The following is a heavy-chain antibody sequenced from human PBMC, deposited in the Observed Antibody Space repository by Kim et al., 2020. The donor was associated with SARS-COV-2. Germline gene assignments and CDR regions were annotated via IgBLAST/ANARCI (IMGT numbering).Heavy chain of an antibody. D-gene: IGHD5-12*01. CDR3: ASEGGRRGGYGGYDPVLDGFGV. J-gene: IGHJ3*01. V-gene: IGHV3-21*01. CDR2: ITSSSSYT. Sequence: GGSLRLSCAASGFTFSSHSMNWVRQAPGKGLEWVSSITSSSSYTYYADSVKGRFTISRDNARNSLYLHMNSLRAEDTAVYYCASEGGRRGGYGGYDPVLDGFGVCGQGAMVTLSS. CDR1: GFTFSSHS.